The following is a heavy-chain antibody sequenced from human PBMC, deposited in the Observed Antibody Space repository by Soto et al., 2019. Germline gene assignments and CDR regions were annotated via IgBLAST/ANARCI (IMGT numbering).Heavy chain of an antibody. CDR2: ISHSGTA. CDR3: ARGHYDVLTGYYVRYFDY. CDR1: GGSVRSDEYF. V-gene: IGHV4-30-4*01. J-gene: IGHJ4*02. D-gene: IGHD3-9*01. Sequence: QVQLQESGPGLVKPSQTLSLRCSVSGGSVRSDEYFWSWIRQPPGKALEWMGDISHSGTAYYNPSLKSRLAMSIDTSKKNFSLSLRSRTAADTATYYCARGHYDVLTGYYVRYFDYWGQGTRVTVSS.